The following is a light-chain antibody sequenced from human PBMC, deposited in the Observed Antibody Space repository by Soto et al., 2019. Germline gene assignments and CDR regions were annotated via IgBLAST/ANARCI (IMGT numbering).Light chain of an antibody. V-gene: IGKV3-20*01. CDR1: QSISSSY. CDR3: QHYGSSPKT. CDR2: GAS. J-gene: IGKJ1*01. Sequence: EIVLTQSPGTLSLSPGKRATLSCRASQSISSSYLAWYQQRPGQAPRLLIYGASSRATGIPDRFSGSGSGTEFTLTISRLEPEDFAVYYCQHYGSSPKTFGQGTKVDIK.